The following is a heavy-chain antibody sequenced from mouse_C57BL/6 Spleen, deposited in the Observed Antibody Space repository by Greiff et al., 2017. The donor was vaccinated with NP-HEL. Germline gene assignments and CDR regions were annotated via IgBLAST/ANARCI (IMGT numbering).Heavy chain of an antibody. CDR2: IDPSDSYT. CDR1: GYTFTSYW. J-gene: IGHJ1*03. Sequence: QVQLQQPGAELVMPGASVKLSCKASGYTFTSYWMHWVKQRPGQGLEWIGEIDPSDSYTNYNQKFKGKSPLTVDKSSSTAYMQLSSLSSEDSAVYYCAKASYSSYERNWYFDVWGTGTTVTVSS. D-gene: IGHD2-5*01. CDR3: AKASYSSYERNWYFDV. V-gene: IGHV1-69*01.